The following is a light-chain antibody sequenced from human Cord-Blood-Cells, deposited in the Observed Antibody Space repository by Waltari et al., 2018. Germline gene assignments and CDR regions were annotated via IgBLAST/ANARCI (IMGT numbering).Light chain of an antibody. CDR3: QSAASSGTYVV. J-gene: IGLJ2*01. CDR1: ALPKQY. CDR2: KDS. Sequence: SYELTQPPSVSVSPGQTARITCSGDALPKQYAYWYHQKPGQAPVLVIYKDSERPSGIPERVSGSSAGTTVTLTISGVQAEDEADYYCQSAASSGTYVVFGGGTKLTVL. V-gene: IGLV3-25*02.